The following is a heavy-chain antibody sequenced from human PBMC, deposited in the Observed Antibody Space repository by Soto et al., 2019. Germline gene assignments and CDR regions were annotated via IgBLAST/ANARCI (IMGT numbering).Heavy chain of an antibody. CDR2: IYGSGRGI. Sequence: EVQLLESGGGLVQPGGSLRLSCTASGLPHSSFAMMWVRQAPGKGLECVSGIYGSGRGIEYADSVKGRFTISRDNSKNTLYLQMNSLRAEDTAVYYCARVAIPHHSSSWYFDYWGQGTLVTVSS. J-gene: IGHJ4*02. CDR1: GLPHSSFA. D-gene: IGHD6-13*01. CDR3: ARVAIPHHSSSWYFDY. V-gene: IGHV3-23*05.